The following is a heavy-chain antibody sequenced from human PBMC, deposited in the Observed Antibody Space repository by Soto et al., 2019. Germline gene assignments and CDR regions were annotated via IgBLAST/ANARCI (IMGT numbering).Heavy chain of an antibody. CDR2: ISRDGGTK. Sequence: QVPLVESGGGVVQPGRSLRLSCAASGFTVSSYGMHWFRQAPGKGLEWVAVISRDGGTKYYADSVRGRFTISRDNSRNTLFLEMNSLRGDDMAVYYCTGEVASGYWGQGTLVTVSS. D-gene: IGHD2-8*02. J-gene: IGHJ4*02. V-gene: IGHV3-30*03. CDR3: TGEVASGY. CDR1: GFTVSSYG.